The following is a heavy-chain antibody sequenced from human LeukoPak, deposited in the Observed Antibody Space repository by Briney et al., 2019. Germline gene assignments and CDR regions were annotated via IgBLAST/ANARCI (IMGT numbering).Heavy chain of an antibody. Sequence: MPSETLSLTCAVSGVSISSYYWSWIRQHPGKGLEWIGYLSDVGTNDYNPSLKGRVTISRDTSKNQFSLRLNSVTAADAAVYYCARDKAPGGKRWFDPWGQGTLVTVSS. CDR2: LSDVGTN. CDR1: GVSISSYY. CDR3: ARDKAPGGKRWFDP. V-gene: IGHV4-59*01. D-gene: IGHD4-23*01. J-gene: IGHJ5*02.